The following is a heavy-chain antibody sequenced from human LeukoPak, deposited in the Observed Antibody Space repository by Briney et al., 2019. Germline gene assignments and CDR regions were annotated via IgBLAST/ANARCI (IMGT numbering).Heavy chain of an antibody. D-gene: IGHD6-19*01. J-gene: IGHJ4*02. CDR2: IYYSGST. V-gene: IGHV4-39*01. Sequence: SETLSLTCTVSGGSISSSNYYWGWIRQPPGKGLEWIASIYYSGSTYFNPSLKSRVATSVDTSNNQFSLKLSSVTAADTAVYYCARRPRSGGYYFDYWGQGTLVTVSS. CDR1: GGSISSSNYY. CDR3: ARRPRSGGYYFDY.